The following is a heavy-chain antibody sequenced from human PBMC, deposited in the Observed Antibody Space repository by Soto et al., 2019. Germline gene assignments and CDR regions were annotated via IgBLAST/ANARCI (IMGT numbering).Heavy chain of an antibody. Sequence: GESLKISCQVSGYNFNLYWVAWVRQTPGKGLEWIGMFYPGYSNTRYIPSFQGQVTLSLDKSITTAHLQWDSLKASDTGVYYCARRKYGTPSGHFYGVDAWGQGTAVTVSS. V-gene: IGHV5-51*01. D-gene: IGHD3-10*01. CDR1: GYNFNLYW. J-gene: IGHJ6*02. CDR2: FYPGYSNT. CDR3: ARRKYGTPSGHFYGVDA.